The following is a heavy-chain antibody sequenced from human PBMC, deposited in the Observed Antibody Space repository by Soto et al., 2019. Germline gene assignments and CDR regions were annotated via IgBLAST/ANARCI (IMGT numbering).Heavy chain of an antibody. CDR3: AREGVVAGDY. CDR1: GYTLTGDY. V-gene: IGHV1-2*02. J-gene: IGHJ4*02. D-gene: IGHD6-19*01. CDR2: INPNSGGT. Sequence: ASLKVYCKGSGYTLTGDYMHGVRQAPGQGLEWMGWINPNSGGTNYAQKFQGRVTMTRDTSISTAYMELSRLRSDDTAVYYCAREGVVAGDYWGQGTLVTVSS.